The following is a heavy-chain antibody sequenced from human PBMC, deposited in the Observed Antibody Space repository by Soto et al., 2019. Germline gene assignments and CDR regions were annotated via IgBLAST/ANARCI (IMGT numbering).Heavy chain of an antibody. D-gene: IGHD6-13*01. CDR1: GFTFDGYG. Sequence: EVQLVESGGGVVRPGGSLRLSCAASGFTFDGYGMSWVRQAPGKGLEWVSGIKWNGGSTGYADSVKGRFTISRDNAKNSLYLQINTLRAEDTALYHCARVPIALLWYFHLWVRGILVTVSS. J-gene: IGHJ2*01. CDR3: ARVPIALLWYFHL. CDR2: IKWNGGST. V-gene: IGHV3-20*01.